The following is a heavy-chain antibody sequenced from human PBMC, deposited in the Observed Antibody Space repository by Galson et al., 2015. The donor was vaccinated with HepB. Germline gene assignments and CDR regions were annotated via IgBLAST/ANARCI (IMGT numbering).Heavy chain of an antibody. CDR3: AKGATVRNWFDP. D-gene: IGHD5-12*01. CDR2: ISGSGGNI. Sequence: SLRLSCAASGFTFSNYAMSWVRQAPGKGLEWVSGISGSGGNIHYADSVEGRFTISRDTSKNTLYLQMNSLRAEDTAVYYCAKGATVRNWFDPWGQGTLVSVSS. V-gene: IGHV3-23*01. J-gene: IGHJ5*02. CDR1: GFTFSNYA.